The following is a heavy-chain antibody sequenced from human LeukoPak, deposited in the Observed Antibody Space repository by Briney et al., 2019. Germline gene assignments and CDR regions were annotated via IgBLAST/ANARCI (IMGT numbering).Heavy chain of an antibody. CDR2: IPYDASDK. V-gene: IGHV3-30*02. Sequence: PGGSLRLSCVASGFRFSDYGMHWVRQAPGKGLEWVAFIPYDASDKYYADSVKGRFTISRDNSNSTLTLHMNSLRTEDTSIYFCAKGAWAADGPMGNNFASWGQGSLVTVSS. CDR3: AKGAWAADGPMGNNFAS. CDR1: GFRFSDYG. D-gene: IGHD6-13*01. J-gene: IGHJ4*02.